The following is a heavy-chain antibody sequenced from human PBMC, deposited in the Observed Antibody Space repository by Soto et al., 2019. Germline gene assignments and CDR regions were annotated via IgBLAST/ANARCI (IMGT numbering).Heavy chain of an antibody. D-gene: IGHD2-15*01. V-gene: IGHV1-18*01. Sequence: ASVKVSCKASGYTFTSYSISWVRQAPGQGLDWMGWISAYNGNTKYAQDLQGRVTMTTDTSTSTAYMELRSLRSDDTAVYYCARFSGGSYNTYYFYYGMDVWGQGTTVTVSS. CDR2: ISAYNGNT. CDR1: GYTFTSYS. J-gene: IGHJ6*02. CDR3: ARFSGGSYNTYYFYYGMDV.